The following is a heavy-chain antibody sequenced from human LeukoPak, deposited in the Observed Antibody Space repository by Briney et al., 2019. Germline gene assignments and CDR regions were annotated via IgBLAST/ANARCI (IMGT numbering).Heavy chain of an antibody. Sequence: SETLSLTCAVYGGSFSGYYWSWIRQPPGKGLEWIGEINHSGSTNYNPSLKSRVTISVDTSKNQFSLKLSSVIAADTAVYYCARGKQWLGLGANWFDPWGQGTLVTVSS. D-gene: IGHD6-19*01. CDR3: ARGKQWLGLGANWFDP. CDR2: INHSGST. V-gene: IGHV4-34*01. J-gene: IGHJ5*02. CDR1: GGSFSGYY.